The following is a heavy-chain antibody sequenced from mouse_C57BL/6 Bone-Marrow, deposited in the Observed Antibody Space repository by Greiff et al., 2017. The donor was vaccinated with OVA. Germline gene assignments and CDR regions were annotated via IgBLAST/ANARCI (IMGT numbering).Heavy chain of an antibody. CDR1: GYTFTSYW. J-gene: IGHJ1*03. D-gene: IGHD4-1*01. CDR3: SRLGRYWYVDD. CDR2: IHPNSGRT. V-gene: IGHV1-64*01. Sequence: VQLQQPGAELVKPGASVTLSCKASGYTFTSYWMHWVKQRPGHGLEWIGMIHPNSGRTNYNEKFKSKATLTVDKSSSPAYMHLSSLTSEDSAVDDCSRLGRYWYVDDWGTGTTVTVSS.